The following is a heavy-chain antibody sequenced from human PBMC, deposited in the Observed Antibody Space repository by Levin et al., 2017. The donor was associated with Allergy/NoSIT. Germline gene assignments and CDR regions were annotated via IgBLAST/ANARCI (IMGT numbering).Heavy chain of an antibody. CDR1: GDSISSNSYY. CDR2: INYSGST. CDR3: AKRGTAYGNMGRYFAP. D-gene: IGHD1-26*01. J-gene: IGHJ5*02. V-gene: IGHV4-39*01. Sequence: SETLSLTCTVSGDSISSNSYYWGWIRQPPGKGLEWIGSINYSGSTYYNPSLKSRVAISVDTSKNQFSLRLSSVTDADTAVYYCAKRGTAYGNMGRYFAPWGQGTLVTVSS.